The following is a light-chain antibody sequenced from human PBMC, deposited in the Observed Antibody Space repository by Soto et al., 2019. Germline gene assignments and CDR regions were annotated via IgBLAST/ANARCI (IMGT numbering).Light chain of an antibody. V-gene: IGLV2-8*01. CDR3: SSYAGSNNLGV. CDR1: SSDVGGYNY. CDR2: EVS. J-gene: IGLJ2*01. Sequence: QSVLTQPPSASGSPGQSVTISCTGTSSDVGGYNYVSWYQQHPGKAPKLMIYEVSKRPSGVPDRFSGSKSGNTASLPVSGVQADDEEDYYCSSYAGSNNLGVFGGGTKLTVL.